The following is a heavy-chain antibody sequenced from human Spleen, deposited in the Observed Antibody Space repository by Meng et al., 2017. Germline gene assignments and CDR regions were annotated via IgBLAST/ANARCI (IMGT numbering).Heavy chain of an antibody. J-gene: IGHJ4*02. V-gene: IGHV4-30-4*01. CDR1: GGSISTSGYY. CDR2: IYYSGST. D-gene: IGHD6-6*01. Sequence: QPQLQESGPGLVKPSEALSLPCSVSGGSISTSGYYWTWIRQPPGKGLEWIGYIYYSGSTYCNPSLKSRVTISADTSKNQFSLKVSSVTAADTAVYYCARAVGQLVTRFDFWGQGTLVTVSS. CDR3: ARAVGQLVTRFDF.